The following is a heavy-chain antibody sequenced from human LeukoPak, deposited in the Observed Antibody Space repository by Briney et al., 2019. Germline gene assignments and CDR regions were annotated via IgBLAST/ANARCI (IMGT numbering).Heavy chain of an antibody. D-gene: IGHD1-26*01. Sequence: GGSLRLSCAASGFTFSSYAMSWVRQAPEKGLEWVSAISGSGGSTYYADSVKGRFTISRDNSKNTLYLQMNSLRAEGTAVYYCAKDTRELLLDYWGQGTLVTVSS. V-gene: IGHV3-23*01. CDR1: GFTFSSYA. J-gene: IGHJ4*02. CDR2: ISGSGGST. CDR3: AKDTRELLLDY.